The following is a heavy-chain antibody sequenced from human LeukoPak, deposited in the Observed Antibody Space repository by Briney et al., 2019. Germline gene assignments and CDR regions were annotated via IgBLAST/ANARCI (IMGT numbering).Heavy chain of an antibody. CDR2: ISWNSGSI. Sequence: HPGGSLRLSCAASGFTFDDYAMHWVRQAPGKGLEWVSGISWNSGSIAYADSVKGRFTISRDNAKNSLYLQMENLRTEDTAFYCCAKAGESRYFEYLPGREFFQHWGQGTLVTVSS. D-gene: IGHD3-9*01. V-gene: IGHV3-9*01. CDR3: AKAGESRYFEYLPGREFFQH. CDR1: GFTFDDYA. J-gene: IGHJ1*01.